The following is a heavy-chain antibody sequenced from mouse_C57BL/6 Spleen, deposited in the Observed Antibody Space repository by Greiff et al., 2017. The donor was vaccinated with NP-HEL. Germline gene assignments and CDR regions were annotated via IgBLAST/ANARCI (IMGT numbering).Heavy chain of an antibody. V-gene: IGHV3-8*01. CDR3: ARWYGSSYSYWYFDV. Sequence: EVKLMESGPGLAKPSQTLSLTCSVTGYSITSDYWNWIRKFPGNKLEYMGYISYSGSTYYNPSLKSRISITRDTSKNQYYLQLNSVTTEDTATYYCARWYGSSYSYWYFDVWGTGTTVTVSS. CDR1: GYSITSDY. J-gene: IGHJ1*03. CDR2: ISYSGST. D-gene: IGHD1-1*01.